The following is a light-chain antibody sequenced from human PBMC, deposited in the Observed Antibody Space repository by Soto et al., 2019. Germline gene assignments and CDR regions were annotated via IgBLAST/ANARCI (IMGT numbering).Light chain of an antibody. V-gene: IGKV1-5*01. CDR1: QSISSW. J-gene: IGKJ1*01. CDR2: DAS. Sequence: DIQMTQSPSTLSASVGDRVTITCRASQSISSWLAWYQQKPGKAPKLLIYDASSLESGVPSRFSGSGSGTEFTFTISSMPRDDFATYYCQQYNGYWTFGQGTKVEI. CDR3: QQYNGYWT.